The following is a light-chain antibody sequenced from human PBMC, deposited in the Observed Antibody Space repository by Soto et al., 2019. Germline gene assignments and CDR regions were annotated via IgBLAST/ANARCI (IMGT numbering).Light chain of an antibody. Sequence: AIRMTQAPSSFSASTGDRVTITCRASQGISSYLAWYQQKPGKAPNLLVYAASTLQYGFPSRFSGSGSGTDFTLASSCLQSEDFANYFCQQYYTSPQTFGQGTKLEIK. V-gene: IGKV1-8*01. CDR1: QGISSY. J-gene: IGKJ1*01. CDR3: QQYYTSPQT. CDR2: AAS.